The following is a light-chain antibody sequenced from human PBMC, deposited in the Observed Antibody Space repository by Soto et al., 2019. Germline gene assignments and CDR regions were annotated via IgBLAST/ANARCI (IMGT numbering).Light chain of an antibody. J-gene: IGLJ1*01. Sequence: QSVLTQPPSASGSPGQSVTISCTGTSSVVGGYNYVSWYQQRPGKAPKLMIYEVSKRPAGVPDRFSGSKSGNTASLTVSGLQAEDEADYFCCSYAGSNRGVFGTGTKATVL. CDR2: EVS. V-gene: IGLV2-8*01. CDR3: CSYAGSNRGV. CDR1: SSVVGGYNY.